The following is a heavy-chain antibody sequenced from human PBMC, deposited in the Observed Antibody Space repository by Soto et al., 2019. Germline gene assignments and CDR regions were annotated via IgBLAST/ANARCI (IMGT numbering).Heavy chain of an antibody. CDR2: ISAYNGNT. Sequence: QVQLVQSGAEVKKPGASVKVSCKASGYTFTSYGISWVRQDPGQGLEWMGWISAYNGNTNYAQKLQGRVTMTTDTSTSTAYMELRSLRSDDTAVYYCARDSTGTTQGLNWFDPWGQGTLVTVSS. J-gene: IGHJ5*02. D-gene: IGHD1-7*01. V-gene: IGHV1-18*01. CDR3: ARDSTGTTQGLNWFDP. CDR1: GYTFTSYG.